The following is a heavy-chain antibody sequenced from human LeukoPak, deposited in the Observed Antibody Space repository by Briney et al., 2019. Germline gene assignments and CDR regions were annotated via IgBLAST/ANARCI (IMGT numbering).Heavy chain of an antibody. J-gene: IGHJ5*02. CDR1: GFTVSSNY. V-gene: IGHV3-53*01. CDR2: IYSGGST. D-gene: IGHD2-15*01. Sequence: GGSLRLSCAASGFTVSSNYMSWVRQAPGKGLEWVSVIYSGGSTYYADSVKGRFTISRDNSKNTLYLQMNSLRAEDTAVYCCARTRYCSGGSCYAPSWFDPWGQGTLVTVSS. CDR3: ARTRYCSGGSCYAPSWFDP.